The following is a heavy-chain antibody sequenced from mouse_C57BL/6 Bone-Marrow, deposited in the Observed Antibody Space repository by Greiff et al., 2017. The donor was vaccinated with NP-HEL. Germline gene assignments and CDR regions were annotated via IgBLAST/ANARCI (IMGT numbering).Heavy chain of an antibody. CDR1: GYTFTSYW. Sequence: QVKLQQPGAELVMPGASVKLSCKASGYTFTSYWMHWVKQRPGQGLEWIGEIDPSDSYTNYNQKFKGKSTLTVDKSSSTAYMQLSSLTSEDSAVYYCARETTVVDQDWYFDVWGTGTKVTVSS. CDR3: ARETTVVDQDWYFDV. D-gene: IGHD1-1*01. V-gene: IGHV1-69*01. CDR2: IDPSDSYT. J-gene: IGHJ1*03.